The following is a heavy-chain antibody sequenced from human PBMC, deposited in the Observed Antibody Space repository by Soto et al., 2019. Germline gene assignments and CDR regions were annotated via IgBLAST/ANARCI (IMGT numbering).Heavy chain of an antibody. Sequence: SETLSLTCTVIGGSIRSPNFSWSWIRQHPGKGPEWIGNIYYNGTTTYSPSLESRLTISLDTSKNQFSLTLNSVTAADTAVYYCARLGAYYQSLDPWGPGTLVTVSS. J-gene: IGHJ5*02. CDR3: ARLGAYYQSLDP. CDR1: GGSIRSPNFS. V-gene: IGHV4-31*03. CDR2: IYYNGTT. D-gene: IGHD2-21*01.